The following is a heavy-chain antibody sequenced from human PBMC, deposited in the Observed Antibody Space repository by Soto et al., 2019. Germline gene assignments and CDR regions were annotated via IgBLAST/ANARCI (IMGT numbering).Heavy chain of an antibody. CDR3: VKEGYMRSDWYGQFDY. CDR2: ISSYGADT. D-gene: IGHD6-19*01. Sequence: GGALTVYCSASGFTFNSYAMHWVRQAPGKGLEFVSAISSYGADTYYADSVKGRFAISRDNSKNTLYLQMSSLRAEDTALYYCVKEGYMRSDWYGQFDYWGQGALVTSPQ. V-gene: IGHV3-64D*06. CDR1: GFTFNSYA. J-gene: IGHJ4*02.